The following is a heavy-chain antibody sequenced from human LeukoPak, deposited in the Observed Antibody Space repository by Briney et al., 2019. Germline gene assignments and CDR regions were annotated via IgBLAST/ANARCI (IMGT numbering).Heavy chain of an antibody. V-gene: IGHV3-33*01. Sequence: GGSLRLSCAASVFTFSRYGMHWVREAPGKGLEGVAVIWYDGSNKYYADSVKGRFTISRDNSQNTLYLQMNSLRAEDTAVYYCARDVAVHYYGMDVWGQGTTVTVSS. D-gene: IGHD2-21*01. CDR3: ARDVAVHYYGMDV. J-gene: IGHJ6*02. CDR2: IWYDGSNK. CDR1: VFTFSRYG.